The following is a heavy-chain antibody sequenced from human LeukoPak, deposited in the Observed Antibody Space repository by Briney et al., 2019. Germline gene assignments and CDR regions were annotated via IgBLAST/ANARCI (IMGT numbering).Heavy chain of an antibody. V-gene: IGHV3-21*01. D-gene: IGHD6-13*01. CDR2: ISSSSSYI. J-gene: IGHJ4*02. Sequence: GGSLRLSCAASGFTFSSYSMSWVRQAPGKGLEWASSISSSSSYIYYADSVKGRFTISRDNAKNSLYLQMNSLRAEDTAVYYCSRVGRAASVFDYWGQGALVTVSS. CDR3: SRVGRAASVFDY. CDR1: GFTFSSYS.